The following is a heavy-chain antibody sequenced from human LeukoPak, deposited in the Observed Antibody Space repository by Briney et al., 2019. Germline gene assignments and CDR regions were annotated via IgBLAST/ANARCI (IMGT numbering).Heavy chain of an antibody. CDR1: GFTSSSYW. J-gene: IGHJ3*02. CDR2: IKQDGSEK. V-gene: IGHV3-7*01. CDR3: ARIGVVVVTAIVTIDAFDI. Sequence: GGSLRLSCAASGFTSSSYWMSWVRQAPGKGLEWVANIKQDGSEKYYVDSVKGRFTISTDNAKNSLYLQMNSLRAEDTAVYCCARIGVVVVTAIVTIDAFDIWGQGTMVTVSP. D-gene: IGHD2-21*02.